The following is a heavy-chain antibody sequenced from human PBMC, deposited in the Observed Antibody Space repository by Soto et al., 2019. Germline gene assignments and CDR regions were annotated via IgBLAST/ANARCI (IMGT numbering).Heavy chain of an antibody. CDR2: IWYDGSNK. CDR1: GFTFSSYG. CDR3: AREGTPSSGCPGGIDY. V-gene: IGHV3-33*01. D-gene: IGHD6-19*01. Sequence: GGSLRLSCAASGFTFSSYGMHWVRQAPGKGLEWVAVIWYDGSNKYYAGSVKGRFTISRDNSKNTLYLQMNSLRAEDTAVYYCAREGTPSSGCPGGIDYWGQGTLVTVSS. J-gene: IGHJ4*02.